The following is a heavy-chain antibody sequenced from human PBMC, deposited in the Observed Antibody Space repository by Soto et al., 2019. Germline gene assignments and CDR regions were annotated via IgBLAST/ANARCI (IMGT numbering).Heavy chain of an antibody. CDR1: GGSISSSSYY. D-gene: IGHD6-6*01. J-gene: IGHJ4*02. CDR2: SYYSGST. Sequence: QLQLQESGPGLVKPSETLSLTCTVSGGSISSSSYYWGWIRQPPGKGLEWIRSSYYSGSTYYNPSLKSRVTISVERCKKQFSLKLSSVTAADSAVYYCARHVIAARPYFDYWGQGTLVTVSS. V-gene: IGHV4-39*01. CDR3: ARHVIAARPYFDY.